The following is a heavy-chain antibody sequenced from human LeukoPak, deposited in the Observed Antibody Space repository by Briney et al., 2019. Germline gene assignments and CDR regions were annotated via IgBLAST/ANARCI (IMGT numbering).Heavy chain of an antibody. Sequence: PSETLSLTWTVSGXSISSYYWSWIRQPPGKGLEWIGYIYYSGGTDYNPSLKSRVTISVDTSKNQFSLKLRSVTAADTAVYYCARHVTISGPYDASDIWGQGTMVTVS. J-gene: IGHJ3*02. V-gene: IGHV4-59*08. CDR3: ARHVTISGPYDASDI. D-gene: IGHD5-24*01. CDR1: GXSISSYY. CDR2: IYYSGGT.